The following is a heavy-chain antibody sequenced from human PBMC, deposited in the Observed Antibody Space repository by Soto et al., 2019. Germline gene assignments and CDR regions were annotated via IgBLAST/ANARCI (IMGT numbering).Heavy chain of an antibody. CDR2: ISAYNGNT. Sequence: VASVKVSCKASGYTFTSYGISWVRQAPGQGLEWTGWISAYNGNTNYAQKLQGRVTMTTDTSTSTAYMELRSLRSDDTAVYYCARDAAVGLFDYWGQGTLVTVSS. CDR3: ARDAAVGLFDY. D-gene: IGHD1-26*01. CDR1: GYTFTSYG. V-gene: IGHV1-18*01. J-gene: IGHJ4*02.